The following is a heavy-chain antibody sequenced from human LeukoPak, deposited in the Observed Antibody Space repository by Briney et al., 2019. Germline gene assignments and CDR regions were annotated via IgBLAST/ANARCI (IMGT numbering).Heavy chain of an antibody. CDR2: ISGSGGST. V-gene: IGHV3-23*01. D-gene: IGHD7-27*01. Sequence: GGSLRLSCAASGFTFSSYAMSWVRQAPGKGLEWISAISGSGGSTYYADSVKGRFTISRDNSKNTLYLQMNSLRAEDTAVYYCAKSSWGSGKFPFDYWGQGTLVTVSS. CDR1: GFTFSSYA. J-gene: IGHJ4*02. CDR3: AKSSWGSGKFPFDY.